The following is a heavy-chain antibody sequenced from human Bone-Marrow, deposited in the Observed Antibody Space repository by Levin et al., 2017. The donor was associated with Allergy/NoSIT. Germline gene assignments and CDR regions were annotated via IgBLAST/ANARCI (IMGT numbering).Heavy chain of an antibody. CDR2: IIPIFGTA. Sequence: SVKVSCKASGGTFASYAITWVRQAPGQGLEWMGGIIPIFGTAYYAQKFQGRVTIIADESTSTAYMELSSLRSEDTAVYYCARAQDLITMIEVVPRPHYNFGMDVWGQGTTVTVSS. V-gene: IGHV1-69*13. J-gene: IGHJ6*02. D-gene: IGHD3-22*01. CDR1: GGTFASYA. CDR3: ARAQDLITMIEVVPRPHYNFGMDV.